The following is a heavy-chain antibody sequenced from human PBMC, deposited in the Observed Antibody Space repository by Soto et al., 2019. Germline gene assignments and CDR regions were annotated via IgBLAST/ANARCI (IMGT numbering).Heavy chain of an antibody. CDR3: ARDGYYGSGSSYYFDY. CDR1: GGTFSSYA. D-gene: IGHD3-10*01. J-gene: IGHJ4*02. V-gene: IGHV1-69*13. Sequence: SVKVSCKASGGTFSSYAISWVRQAPGQGLEWMGGIIPIFGTANYAQKFQGRVTITADESTSTAYMELSSLRSEDTAVYYCARDGYYGSGSSYYFDYWGQGTLVTVSS. CDR2: IIPIFGTA.